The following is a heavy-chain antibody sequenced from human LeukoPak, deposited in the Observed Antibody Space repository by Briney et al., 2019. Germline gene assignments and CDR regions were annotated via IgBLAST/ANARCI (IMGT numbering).Heavy chain of an antibody. CDR2: ITGGGGST. Sequence: GGSLRLSCAASVFTLDSYAMYSGRQAPGKGLEWVSLITGGGGSTYYADSVKGRFTISRDNSKNSLYLQMNSLTTEDTALYYCATDGLEQWLVIYYWGQGTLVTVSS. V-gene: IGHV3-43*02. CDR3: ATDGLEQWLVIYY. D-gene: IGHD6-19*01. J-gene: IGHJ4*02. CDR1: VFTLDSYA.